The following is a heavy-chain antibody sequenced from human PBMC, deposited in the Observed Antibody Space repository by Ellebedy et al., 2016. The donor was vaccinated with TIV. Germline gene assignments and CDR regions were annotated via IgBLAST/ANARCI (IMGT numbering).Heavy chain of an antibody. V-gene: IGHV1-69*13. CDR2: IIAVFGTA. CDR3: ASQNWSGPEGFDP. Sequence: SVKVSCXASGGTFSDYAISWVRQAPGQGLEWMGGIIAVFGTASYAQKFQGRLTLTADESTSTVYMELNSLTHEDTAVYFCASQNWSGPEGFDPWGPGTLVIVSS. J-gene: IGHJ5*02. CDR1: GGTFSDYA. D-gene: IGHD3-3*01.